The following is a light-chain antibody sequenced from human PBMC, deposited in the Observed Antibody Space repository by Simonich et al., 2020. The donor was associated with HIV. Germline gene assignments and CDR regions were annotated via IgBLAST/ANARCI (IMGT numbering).Light chain of an antibody. CDR3: QQYNNWPPWT. V-gene: IGKV3-15*01. CDR1: QSVSSN. Sequence: EIVMTQSPATLSVSPGERATLSCPAIQSVSSNLAWYQQKPGQAPRRLIYGASTRATGIPARFSGSGSGTEFTLTISSLQSEDFAVYYCQQYNNWPPWTFGQGTKVEIK. CDR2: GAS. J-gene: IGKJ1*01.